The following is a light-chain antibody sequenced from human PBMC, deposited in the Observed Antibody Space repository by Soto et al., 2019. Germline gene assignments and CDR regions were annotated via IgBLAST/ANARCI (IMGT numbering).Light chain of an antibody. V-gene: IGLV1-44*01. Sequence: QSVLTQPPSASGTPGQRVTISCSGSNSNIGSNIVNWYQQLPGTAPKLLIYGDSQRPSGVPDRFSGSKSGTSASLAISGLQSEDEADLYCATWDDSLNGWVFGGGTKLTVL. CDR3: ATWDDSLNGWV. J-gene: IGLJ3*02. CDR2: GDS. CDR1: NSNIGSNI.